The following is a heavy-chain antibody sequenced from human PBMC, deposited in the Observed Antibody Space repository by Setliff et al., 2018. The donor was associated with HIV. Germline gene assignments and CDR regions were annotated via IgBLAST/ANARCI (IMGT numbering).Heavy chain of an antibody. CDR2: IYYSGST. Sequence: PSETLSLTCTVSGASISRGNYYWTWIRQRPGKGLEWIAFIYYSGSTYYSPSLKSRLMISVDTSRNQFSLKLTSVTAADTAIYYCARGVNFDYWGQGTQVTVSS. J-gene: IGHJ4*02. D-gene: IGHD3-3*01. V-gene: IGHV4-61*01. CDR3: ARGVNFDY. CDR1: GASISRGNYY.